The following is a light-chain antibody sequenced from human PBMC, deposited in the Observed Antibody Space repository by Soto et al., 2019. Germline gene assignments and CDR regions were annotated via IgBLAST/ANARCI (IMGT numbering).Light chain of an antibody. J-gene: IGLJ2*01. CDR3: ATWDASLNGWV. Sequence: QSVLTQPPSASATPGQRVTISCSGSSSNIGRYTVNWYQQLPGTAPKLLIYSDNQRPSGVPDRFSGSKSGTSASLAISGLQSEDEADYYCATWDASLNGWVFGGGTKVTVL. CDR2: SDN. CDR1: SSNIGRYT. V-gene: IGLV1-44*01.